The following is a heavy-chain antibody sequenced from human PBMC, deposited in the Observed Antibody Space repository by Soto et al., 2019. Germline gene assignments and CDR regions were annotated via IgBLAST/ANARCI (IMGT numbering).Heavy chain of an antibody. J-gene: IGHJ4*02. V-gene: IGHV2-5*01. CDR2: ILWNDDK. D-gene: IGHD1-26*01. CDR3: VHHEILLGNFDS. Sequence: QITLEESGPTLVKPTQTLTLTCTFSGFPLNTGGVGVGWIRQPPGKALEWLALILWNDDKRYSPSLKSRLTITKETSKNQVVLTMTDVDPVDTATYYCVHHEILLGNFDSWGQGTLVTVSS. CDR1: GFPLNTGGVG.